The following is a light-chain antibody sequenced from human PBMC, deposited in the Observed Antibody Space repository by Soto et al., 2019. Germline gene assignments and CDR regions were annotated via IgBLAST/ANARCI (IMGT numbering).Light chain of an antibody. CDR1: QSISSGY. J-gene: IGKJ4*01. Sequence: ETVLTQSPGTLSLSPGERATLSCRASQSISSGYLAWYHQRPGQAPRLPISGASNRATGIPDRFSGSGSGTDFTLTISRLGPEDFSVYYCQQYGGSPLVTFGGGTMVEIK. V-gene: IGKV3-20*01. CDR3: QQYGGSPLVT. CDR2: GAS.